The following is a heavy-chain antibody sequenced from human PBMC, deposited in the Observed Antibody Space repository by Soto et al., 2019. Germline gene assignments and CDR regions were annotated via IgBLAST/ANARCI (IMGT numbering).Heavy chain of an antibody. J-gene: IGHJ4*02. CDR3: ARLGGGPFEY. CDR1: GYSFTSYW. V-gene: IGHV5-51*01. Sequence: HGESLKISCKGSGYSFTSYWLAWVRQMPGKGLEWMGSIYPGDSDTTYSPSFQGQVTISADKSITTAYLQWSSLKASDTAMYYCARLGGGPFEYWGQGDLVTVSS. CDR2: IYPGDSDT. D-gene: IGHD3-16*01.